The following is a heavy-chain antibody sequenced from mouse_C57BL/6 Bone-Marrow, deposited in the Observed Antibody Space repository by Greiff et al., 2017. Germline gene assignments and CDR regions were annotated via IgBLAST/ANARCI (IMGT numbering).Heavy chain of an antibody. J-gene: IGHJ2*01. Sequence: VKLQQSGAELVKPGASVKISCKASGYAFSSYWMNWVKQRPGKGLEWIGQIYPGDGDTNYNGKFKGKATLTADKSSSTAYMQLSSLTSEDSAVYFCARWRANFYYFDYWGQGTTLTVSS. CDR2: IYPGDGDT. CDR1: GYAFSSYW. CDR3: ARWRANFYYFDY. V-gene: IGHV1-80*01. D-gene: IGHD3-3*01.